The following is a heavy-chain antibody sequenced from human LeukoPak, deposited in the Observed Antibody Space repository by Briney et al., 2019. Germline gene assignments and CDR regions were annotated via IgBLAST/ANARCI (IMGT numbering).Heavy chain of an antibody. CDR2: IHNSGRT. D-gene: IGHD1-14*01. J-gene: IGHJ4*02. V-gene: IGHV4-59*08. Sequence: PSETLSLTCSVSGGSVSSYYWSWIRQCPGKGLEWIGYIHNSGRTNYNPSLKSRVTGFVDTSKNQVSLRLSSVTAADTAVYYCARHGTISSESYFDYWGQGALVTVSA. CDR1: GGSVSSYY. CDR3: ARHGTISSESYFDY.